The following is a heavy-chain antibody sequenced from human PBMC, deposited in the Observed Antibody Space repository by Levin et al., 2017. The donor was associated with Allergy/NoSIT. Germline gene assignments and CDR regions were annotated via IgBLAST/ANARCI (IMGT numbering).Heavy chain of an antibody. CDR3: AKRGEVATKCPSM. J-gene: IGHJ4*02. V-gene: IGHV3-30*18. D-gene: IGHD5-12*01. CDR1: GFTFRNYG. Sequence: GGSLRLSCAASGFTFRNYGMHWLRQAPGKGLEWVAVTSYDGSTKYYADSVKGRFTISRDNSNNTLYLQMDGLRAEDTAVYYCAKRGEVATKCPSMWGQGTLVTVSS. CDR2: TSYDGSTK.